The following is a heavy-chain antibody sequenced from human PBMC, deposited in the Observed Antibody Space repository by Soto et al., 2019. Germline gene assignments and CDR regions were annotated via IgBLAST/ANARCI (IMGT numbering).Heavy chain of an antibody. CDR3: ASEYDYGDLNYYYYGMDV. Sequence: GGSLRLSCAASGLTFSSYSMNWVRQAPGKGLEWVSYISSSSSTIYYADSVKGRFTISRDNAKNSLYLQMNSLRDEDTAVYYCASEYDYGDLNYYYYGMDVWGQGTTVTVSS. CDR1: GLTFSSYS. V-gene: IGHV3-48*02. CDR2: ISSSSSTI. J-gene: IGHJ6*02. D-gene: IGHD4-17*01.